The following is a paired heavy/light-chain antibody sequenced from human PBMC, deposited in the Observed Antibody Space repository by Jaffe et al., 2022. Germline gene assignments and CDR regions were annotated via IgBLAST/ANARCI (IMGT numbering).Light chain of an antibody. CDR2: ENT. V-gene: IGLV1-47*01. J-gene: IGLJ3*02. CDR3: AAWDDSVDGVV. CDR1: GSNIGRNY. Sequence: QSVLTQPPSAAETPGQRVTISCSGSGSNIGRNYIYWYQQFPGMAPKLLIYENTQRPSGVPGRFSGSKSGTSGSLAISGLRSEDEADYYCAAWDDSVDGVVFGGGTKLTVL.
Heavy chain of an antibody. CDR1: GGSISSYF. CDR3: AKGRTFGDRKRFDF. Sequence: QVQLQESGPGRVKPSETLSLTCAVSGGSISSYFSTWIRQSPGKPLEWIGCIYHGGLSSGTTYYSPSLKSRATISVDESKNQISLKLTSVTAADTAVYYCAKGRTFGDRKRFDFWGQGLLVTVSS. CDR2: IYHGGLSSGTT. V-gene: IGHV4-59*01. J-gene: IGHJ4*02. D-gene: IGHD3-10*01.